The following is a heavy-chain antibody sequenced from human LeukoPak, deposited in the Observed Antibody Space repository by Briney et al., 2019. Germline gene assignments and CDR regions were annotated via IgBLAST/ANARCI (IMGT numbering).Heavy chain of an antibody. CDR1: GGSISSSSYY. CDR3: ARPLTTVMFWFDP. Sequence: PSETLSLTCTVSGGSISSSSYYWGWIRQPPGKGLEWIGSIYYSGSTYYNPSLKSRVTISVDTSKNQFSLKLSSVTAADTAVYYCARPLTTVMFWFDPWGQGTLVTVSS. J-gene: IGHJ5*02. D-gene: IGHD4-17*01. V-gene: IGHV4-39*01. CDR2: IYYSGST.